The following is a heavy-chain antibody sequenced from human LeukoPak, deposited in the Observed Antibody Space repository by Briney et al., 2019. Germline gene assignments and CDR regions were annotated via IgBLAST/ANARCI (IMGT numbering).Heavy chain of an antibody. V-gene: IGHV3-23*01. Sequence: GGSLRLSCAASGFTFSSYAMSWVRQAPGKGLEWVSGISGSGSSVYYADSVKGRFTISRDNSKNTLYLQMNSLGAEDTAIYYCAKAREGYCSTTSCPLQHWGQGTLVIVSS. CDR3: AKAREGYCSTTSCPLQH. CDR2: ISGSGSSV. D-gene: IGHD2-2*01. CDR1: GFTFSSYA. J-gene: IGHJ1*01.